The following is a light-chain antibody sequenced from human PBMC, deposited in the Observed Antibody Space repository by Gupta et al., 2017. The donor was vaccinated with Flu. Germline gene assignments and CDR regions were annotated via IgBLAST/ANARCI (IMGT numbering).Light chain of an antibody. V-gene: IGLV2-14*01. CDR3: SSYTSSSTWV. CDR1: SSDVGGYNY. CDR2: EVS. Sequence: QSALTQPAYVSGSPGQSITISCTGTSSDVGGYNYVSWYQQHPGKAPKLMIYEVSNRPSGVSNRVSCSKSGNTASLTISGLQAEDEADYYCSSYTSSSTWVFGGGTKLTVL. J-gene: IGLJ3*02.